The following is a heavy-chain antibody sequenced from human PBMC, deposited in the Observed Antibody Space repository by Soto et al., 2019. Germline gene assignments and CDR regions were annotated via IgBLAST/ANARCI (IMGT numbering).Heavy chain of an antibody. CDR2: IYSGGST. V-gene: IGHV3-53*02. D-gene: IGHD2-8*01. CDR3: ARVGLRMVYAIGAFDI. Sequence: EVQLVETGGGLIQPGGSLRLSCAASGFTVSSNYMSWVRQAPGKGLEWVSVIYSGGSTYYADSVKGRFTISRDNSKNTLYLQMNSLRAEDTAVYYCARVGLRMVYAIGAFDIWGQGTMVTVSS. CDR1: GFTVSSNY. J-gene: IGHJ3*02.